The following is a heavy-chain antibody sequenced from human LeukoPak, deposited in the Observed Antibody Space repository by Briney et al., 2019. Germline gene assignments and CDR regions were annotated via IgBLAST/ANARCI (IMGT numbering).Heavy chain of an antibody. CDR1: GGSISSSSYN. CDR3: ARTTEAHSWRTRYYDYYMDV. D-gene: IGHD6-13*01. Sequence: SETLSLTCTVSGGSISSSSYNWGWIRQPPGKGLEWIGSVYYSGSTYYNPSLKSRVTMSVDTSKNQFSLKLSSVTAADTAVYYCARTTEAHSWRTRYYDYYMDVWGEGTTVTVSS. V-gene: IGHV4-39*07. J-gene: IGHJ6*03. CDR2: VYYSGST.